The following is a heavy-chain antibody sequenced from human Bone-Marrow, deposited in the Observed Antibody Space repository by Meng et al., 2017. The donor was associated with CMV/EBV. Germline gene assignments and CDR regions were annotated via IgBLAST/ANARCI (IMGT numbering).Heavy chain of an antibody. CDR3: ARVVTRVRGVITPNFDY. D-gene: IGHD3-10*01. CDR1: GFTFSDYY. CDR2: ISGSGSTI. Sequence: GGSLRLSCAASGFTFSDYYMSWIRQAPGKGLEWISYISGSGSTIYYADSVKGRFTISRDNAKNSLYLQINSLRAEDTAVYYCARVVTRVRGVITPNFDYWGQGSRVTVSS. J-gene: IGHJ4*02. V-gene: IGHV3-11*04.